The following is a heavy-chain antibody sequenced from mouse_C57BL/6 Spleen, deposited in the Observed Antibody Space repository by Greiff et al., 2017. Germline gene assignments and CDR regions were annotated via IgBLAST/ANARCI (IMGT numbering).Heavy chain of an antibody. Sequence: QVQLQQPGAELVRPGSSVKLSCKASGYTFTSYWMHWVKQRPIQGLEWIGNIDPSDSETHYNQKFKGKATLTVDKSSSPAYMQLSSLTSEDSAVYSGAREDYAWFAYWGQGTLVTVSA. D-gene: IGHD2-4*01. CDR1: GYTFTSYW. J-gene: IGHJ3*01. CDR2: IDPSDSET. CDR3: AREDYAWFAY. V-gene: IGHV1-52*01.